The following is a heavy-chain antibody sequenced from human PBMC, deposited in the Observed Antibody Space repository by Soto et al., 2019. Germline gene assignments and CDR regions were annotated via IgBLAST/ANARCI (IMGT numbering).Heavy chain of an antibody. J-gene: IGHJ4*02. V-gene: IGHV4-34*01. CDR2: INHSGST. CDR3: ARGGGSMFWGSYRRCYDY. Sequence: XETLSLTCAVYGGSFSCYYWSWIRQPPGKGLEWIGEINHSGSTNYNPSLKSRVTISVDTSKNQFSLKLSSVTAADTAVYYCARGGGSMFWGSYRRCYDYWGQGTLVTVSS. D-gene: IGHD3-16*02. CDR1: GGSFSCYY.